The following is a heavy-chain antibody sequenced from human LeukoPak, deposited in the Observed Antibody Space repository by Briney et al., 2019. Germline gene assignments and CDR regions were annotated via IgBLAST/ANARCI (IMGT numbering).Heavy chain of an antibody. V-gene: IGHV4-34*01. J-gene: IGHJ5*02. CDR1: GGSFSGYY. CDR3: ARVGYSSSWYGSRSWFDP. D-gene: IGHD6-13*01. CDR2: INHSGST. Sequence: SETLSLTCAVYGGSFSGYYWSWIRQPPGKGLEWIGEINHSGSTNYNPSLKSRATISVDTSKNQFSLKLSSVTAADTAVYYCARVGYSSSWYGSRSWFDPWGQGTLVTVSS.